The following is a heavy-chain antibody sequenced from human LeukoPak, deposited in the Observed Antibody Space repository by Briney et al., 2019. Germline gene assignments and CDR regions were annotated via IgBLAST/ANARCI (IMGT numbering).Heavy chain of an antibody. J-gene: IGHJ4*02. CDR2: IYYSGST. Sequence: PSETLSLTCTASGGSISSYYWSWIRQPPGKGLEWIGYIYYSGSTNYNPSLKSRVTISVDTSKNQFSLKLSSVTAADTAVYYCARTHDYGDYPTTYFDYWGQGTLVTVSS. D-gene: IGHD4-17*01. CDR1: GGSISSYY. CDR3: ARTHDYGDYPTTYFDY. V-gene: IGHV4-59*01.